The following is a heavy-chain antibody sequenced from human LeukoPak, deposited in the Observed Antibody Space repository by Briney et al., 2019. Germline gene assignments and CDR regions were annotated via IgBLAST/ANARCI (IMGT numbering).Heavy chain of an antibody. V-gene: IGHV3-21*01. CDR2: ISSSSSYI. CDR1: GFTFSSYS. Sequence: PGGSLRLSCAASGFTFSSYSMNWVRQAPGKGLEWVSSISSSSSYIYYADSVKGRFTISRDNAKNSLYLQMNSLRAEDTAVYYCARDHEVLPKYSLPYYFDYWGQGTLVTVSS. D-gene: IGHD5-12*01. J-gene: IGHJ4*02. CDR3: ARDHEVLPKYSLPYYFDY.